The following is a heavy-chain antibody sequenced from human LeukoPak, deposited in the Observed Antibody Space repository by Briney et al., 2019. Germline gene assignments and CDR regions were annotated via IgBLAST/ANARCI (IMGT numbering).Heavy chain of an antibody. CDR2: IYPGDSDT. CDR1: GYSFTSYW. Sequence: GESLEISCKGSGYSFTSYWIGWVRQMPGKGLEWMGIIYPGDSDTRYSPPFQGQVTISADKSISTAYLQWSSLKASDTAIYYCARLQTSEFTRRGRRGTGENYGWRSIYYYYSMDVWGQGTTVTVSS. V-gene: IGHV5-51*01. J-gene: IGHJ6*02. D-gene: IGHD3-10*01. CDR3: ARLQTSEFTRRGRRGTGENYGWRSIYYYYSMDV.